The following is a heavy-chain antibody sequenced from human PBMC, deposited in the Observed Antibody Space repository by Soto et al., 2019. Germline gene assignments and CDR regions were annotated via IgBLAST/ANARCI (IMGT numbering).Heavy chain of an antibody. CDR1: GFSLSTSGVG. CDR3: AHRGGGYYDSSGYYRPMVYFDY. J-gene: IGHJ4*02. D-gene: IGHD3-22*01. CDR2: IYWNDDK. Sequence: GSGPTLVNPTQTLTLTCTFSGFSLSTSGVGVGWIRQPPGKALEWLALIYWNDDKRYSPSLKSRLTITKDTSKNQVVLTMTNMDPVDTAPYYWAHRGGGYYDSSGYYRPMVYFDYWGQGTLVTVSS. V-gene: IGHV2-5*01.